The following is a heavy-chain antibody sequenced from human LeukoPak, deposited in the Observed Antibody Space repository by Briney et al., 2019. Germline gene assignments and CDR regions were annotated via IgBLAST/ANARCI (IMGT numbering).Heavy chain of an antibody. J-gene: IGHJ6*03. Sequence: SETLSLTCTVPGGSISSYYWSWIRQTPGKGLEWIGYIYYSGGTNFNPSLKSRVTISVDTSKNQFSLKMSSVTAADTAVYFCARGGPPGYYYDYYMDVWGKGTTVTISS. CDR2: IYYSGGT. CDR1: GGSISSYY. V-gene: IGHV4-59*01. CDR3: ARGGPPGYYYDYYMDV.